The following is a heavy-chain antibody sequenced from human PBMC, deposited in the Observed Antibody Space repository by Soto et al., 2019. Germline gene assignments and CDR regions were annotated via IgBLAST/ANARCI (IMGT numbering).Heavy chain of an antibody. D-gene: IGHD3-22*01. Sequence: GGSLRLSCAASGFPFGDHRMARVRQAPGQGLEWVSVINRSGTIAFYADSVTGRFTISRDSSKSTVLLQMKSLRVDDTAIYYCTKLKCYYDASAFGDWGQGIRVTVSS. V-gene: IGHV3-23*01. J-gene: IGHJ4*02. CDR1: GFPFGDHR. CDR3: TKLKCYYDASAFGD. CDR2: INRSGTIA.